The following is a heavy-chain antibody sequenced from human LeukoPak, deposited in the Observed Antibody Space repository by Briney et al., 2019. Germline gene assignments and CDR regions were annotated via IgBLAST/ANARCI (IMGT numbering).Heavy chain of an antibody. CDR3: ARVGSSSLYSHKTPFDY. CDR2: IYYSGST. D-gene: IGHD6-13*01. J-gene: IGHJ4*02. V-gene: IGHV4-61*01. Sequence: SETLSLTCTVSGGSVSSGSYYWSWIRQPPGKGLEWIGYIYYSGSTNYNPSLKSRVTISVDTSKNQFSLKLSSVTAADTAVYYCARVGSSSLYSHKTPFDYWGQGTLVTVSS. CDR1: GGSVSSGSYY.